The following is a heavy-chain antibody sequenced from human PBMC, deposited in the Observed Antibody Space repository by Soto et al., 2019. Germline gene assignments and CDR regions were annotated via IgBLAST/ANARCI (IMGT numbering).Heavy chain of an antibody. CDR3: ARAPRPAAIAVLDH. V-gene: IGHV1-8*01. D-gene: IGHD6-19*01. CDR1: GYSFTRYD. CDR2: VNPNTGDT. J-gene: IGHJ4*02. Sequence: QVQLVQSGTEVKTSGASVKVSCKASGYSFTRYDINWLRQATGQGPEWMGWVNPNTGDTGLAQRFQARVTLSSDTSINTAYVEVSSLRPDDTAIYFCARAPRPAAIAVLDHWGQGTLVAVSS.